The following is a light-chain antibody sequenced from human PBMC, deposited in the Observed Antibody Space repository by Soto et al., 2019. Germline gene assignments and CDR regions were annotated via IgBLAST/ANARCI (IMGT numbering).Light chain of an antibody. CDR3: QQYNSYLYP. J-gene: IGKJ2*01. V-gene: IGKV1-5*01. CDR1: QSISTW. CDR2: DAS. Sequence: DIQMTQSPSTLSASVGDRVTITCRASQSISTWLAWYQQKPGKAPKLLIFDASSLESGVQSRFSGSGSGAEYTLTSTSLQPDDFATYYCQQYNSYLYPCGQRTKLEIK.